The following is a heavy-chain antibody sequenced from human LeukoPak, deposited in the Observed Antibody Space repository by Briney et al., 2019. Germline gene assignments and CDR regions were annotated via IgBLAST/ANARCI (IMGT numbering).Heavy chain of an antibody. J-gene: IGHJ3*02. V-gene: IGHV3-53*01. CDR2: IYSGGST. CDR1: GFTFSSNW. D-gene: IGHD1-26*01. Sequence: GGSLRLSCAVSGFTFSSNWMSWVRQAPGKGLEWVSIIYSGGSTFYADSVKGRFTISRDNSKNTLYLQMNSLRAEDTAVYYCARGGSYLSAFDIWGQGTMVTVSS. CDR3: ARGGSYLSAFDI.